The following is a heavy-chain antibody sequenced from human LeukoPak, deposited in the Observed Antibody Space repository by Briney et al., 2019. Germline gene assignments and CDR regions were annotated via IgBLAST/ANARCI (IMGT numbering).Heavy chain of an antibody. Sequence: SETLSLTCAVYGGSFSGYYWSWIRQPPGKGLEWIGEINHSGSTNYNPSLKSRVTISVDTSKNQFSLKLSSVTAADTAVYYCARRRKGIGYWGQGTLVTVSS. CDR1: GGSFSGYY. CDR2: INHSGST. D-gene: IGHD2-2*01. CDR3: ARRRKGIGY. V-gene: IGHV4-34*01. J-gene: IGHJ4*02.